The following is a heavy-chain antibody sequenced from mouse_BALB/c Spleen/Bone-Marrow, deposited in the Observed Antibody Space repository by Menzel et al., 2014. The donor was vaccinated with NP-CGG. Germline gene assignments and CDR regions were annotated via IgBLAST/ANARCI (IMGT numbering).Heavy chain of an antibody. D-gene: IGHD2-10*02. Sequence: DVMLVESGGGLVQPGDSLRLSCATSGFTFSDFYMERVRQPPGKRLEWIAASRNKAKYYTTEYSASVKGRFIVSRDTSQSVLYLQMNALRAEDTAIYYCARDVGYGNYFVYWGQGTLVTVSA. J-gene: IGHJ3*01. CDR2: SRNKAKYYTT. CDR1: GFTFSDFY. V-gene: IGHV7-1*02. CDR3: ARDVGYGNYFVY.